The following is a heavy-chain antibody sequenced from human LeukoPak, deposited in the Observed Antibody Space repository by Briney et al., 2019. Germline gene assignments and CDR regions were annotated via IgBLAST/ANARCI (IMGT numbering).Heavy chain of an antibody. V-gene: IGHV1-2*02. Sequence: ASVKVSCKASGFTLTDYIHWVRQDPRQGLQWMGWIKPNSGATDYAQKFQGRVTMTRDTSISTVYMELRSLRSDDTAVYYCARGDGGSYYGCPFDYWGQGTLVTVSS. D-gene: IGHD1-26*01. CDR1: GFTLTDY. J-gene: IGHJ4*02. CDR2: IKPNSGAT. CDR3: ARGDGGSYYGCPFDY.